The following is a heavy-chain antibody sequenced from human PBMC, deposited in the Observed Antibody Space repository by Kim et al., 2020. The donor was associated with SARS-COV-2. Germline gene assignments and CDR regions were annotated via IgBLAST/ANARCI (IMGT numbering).Heavy chain of an antibody. Sequence: ASVKVSCKASGYTFTSYGISWVRQAPGQGLEWMGWISAYNGNTNYAQKLQGRVTMTTDTSTSTAYMELRSLRSYDTAVYYCARGAKLSRYCSSTSCYKVGFWFDPWGQGTLVTVSS. D-gene: IGHD2-2*02. CDR1: GYTFTSYG. V-gene: IGHV1-18*04. J-gene: IGHJ5*02. CDR2: ISAYNGNT. CDR3: ARGAKLSRYCSSTSCYKVGFWFDP.